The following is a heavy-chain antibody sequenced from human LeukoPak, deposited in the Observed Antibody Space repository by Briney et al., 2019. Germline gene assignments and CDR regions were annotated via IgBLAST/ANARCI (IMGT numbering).Heavy chain of an antibody. J-gene: IGHJ4*02. V-gene: IGHV1-69*05. Sequence: SVKVSCKASGGTFSSYAISWVRQAPGQGLEWMGGIIPIFGTANYAQKFQGRVTITTDESTSTAYMELSSLRSEDTAVYHCAGDRSGGITGTPYYFDYWGQGTLVTVSS. CDR3: AGDRSGGITGTPYYFDY. D-gene: IGHD1-20*01. CDR2: IIPIFGTA. CDR1: GGTFSSYA.